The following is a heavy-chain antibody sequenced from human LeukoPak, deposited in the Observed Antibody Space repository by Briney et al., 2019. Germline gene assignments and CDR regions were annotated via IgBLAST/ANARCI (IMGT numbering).Heavy chain of an antibody. V-gene: IGHV4-34*01. CDR3: GYSLIRGVIRD. CDR1: GESFSGYY. D-gene: IGHD3-10*01. J-gene: IGHJ4*02. Sequence: SETLSLTCAVNGESFSGYYWSWTRQPPGKGLEWIAEIKHIGSTNYNPSLKNRVTTSVDTSKKQFSLKLSSVTAADTPVYYCGYSLIRGVIRDWGQGALVTVSS. CDR2: IKHIGST.